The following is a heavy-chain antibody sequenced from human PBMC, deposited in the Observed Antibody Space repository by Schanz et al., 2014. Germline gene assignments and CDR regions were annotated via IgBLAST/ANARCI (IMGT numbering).Heavy chain of an antibody. Sequence: VQLVESGGGLVKPGGSLRLSCTASGFAFNNYGMHWVRQAPGKGLEWVANIGYDGSEKYYVDSVKGRFTISRDNSKNTLYLQMNSLRAEDTAVYYCAKDQGSYGSGSYSYFDYWGQGTLATVSS. V-gene: IGHV3-30*02. CDR1: GFAFNNYG. J-gene: IGHJ4*02. CDR2: IGYDGSEK. D-gene: IGHD3-10*01. CDR3: AKDQGSYGSGSYSYFDY.